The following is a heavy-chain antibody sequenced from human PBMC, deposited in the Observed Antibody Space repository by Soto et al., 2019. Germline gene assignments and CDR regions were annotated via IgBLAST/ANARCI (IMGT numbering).Heavy chain of an antibody. D-gene: IGHD6-19*01. CDR3: TTGRQSSGWHAYY. Sequence: EVQLVESGGGLVKPGGSLRLSCAASGVSFSNAWMNWVRQAPGKGLEWVGRIKSKSDGETIHYAAPVNGRFTISRDDLQNTLYLQMNSLKTEHTIVYYCTTGRQSSGWHAYYRGQGTLVTVSS. CDR1: GVSFSNAW. CDR2: IKSKSDGETI. J-gene: IGHJ4*02. V-gene: IGHV3-15*07.